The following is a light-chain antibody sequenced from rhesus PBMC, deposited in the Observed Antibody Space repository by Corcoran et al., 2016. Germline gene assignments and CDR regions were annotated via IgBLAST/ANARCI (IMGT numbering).Light chain of an antibody. V-gene: IGKV1-74*01. CDR1: ENVNNY. CDR3: QHSYDTPLT. CDR2: AAS. Sequence: DIQMTQSPSSLSASVGDRVTIPCRASENVNNYLHWYQQKPGKAPKLLIYAASTLESGVPSRFSGSGSGPDYTFTISSLQPEDVATYYCQHSYDTPLTFGGGTKVEIK. J-gene: IGKJ4*01.